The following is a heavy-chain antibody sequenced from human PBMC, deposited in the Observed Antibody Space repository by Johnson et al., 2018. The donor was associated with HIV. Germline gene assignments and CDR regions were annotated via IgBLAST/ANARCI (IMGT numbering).Heavy chain of an antibody. Sequence: VQLVESGGGLVQPGGSLRLSCAASGFTFSCYDVHWVRQATGKGLEWVSIVYSGGNTYYTDSVKGRFTISRDNSKNTLYLQMNSLRAEDTAVYYCARVGASRFDAFHVWGQGTMVTVAS. J-gene: IGHJ3*01. D-gene: IGHD3-16*01. CDR3: ARVGASRFDAFHV. CDR1: GFTFSCYD. CDR2: VYSGGNT. V-gene: IGHV3-66*01.